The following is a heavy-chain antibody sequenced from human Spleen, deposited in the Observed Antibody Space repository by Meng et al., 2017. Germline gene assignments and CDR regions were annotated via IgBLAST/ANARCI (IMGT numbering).Heavy chain of an antibody. V-gene: IGHV3-21*01. D-gene: IGHD2-15*01. J-gene: IGHJ4*02. CDR2: ISSSASYL. CDR1: GFTFSSYF. CDR3: ARIEEGGGSLAYLEY. Sequence: GESLKISCAASGFTFSSYFMTWVRQAPGKGLEWVSSISSSASYLYYADAVKGRFTISRDNGKNSLYLQMDSLRAEDTAIYYCARIEEGGGSLAYLEYWGQGTLVTVSS.